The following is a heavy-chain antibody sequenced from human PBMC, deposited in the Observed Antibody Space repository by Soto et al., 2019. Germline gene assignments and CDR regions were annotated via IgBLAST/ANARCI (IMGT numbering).Heavy chain of an antibody. J-gene: IGHJ5*02. CDR3: AREGYRHPYAPNWLDP. CDR2: IWYDGSDK. Sequence: PGGSLRLSCAASCFTFSSYGMHWLRQAPRKGLEWVAVIWYDGSDKYYADSVNGRFTISRDNSKNTVYLQMNSLRVEDTAVYYCAREGYRHPYAPNWLDPWGPGTLVTVS. CDR1: CFTFSSYG. D-gene: IGHD2-2*01. V-gene: IGHV3-33*01.